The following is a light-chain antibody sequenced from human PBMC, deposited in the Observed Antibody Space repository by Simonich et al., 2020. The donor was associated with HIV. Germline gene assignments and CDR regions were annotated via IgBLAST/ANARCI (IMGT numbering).Light chain of an antibody. J-gene: IGKJ3*01. CDR3: QQYNNWPSPFT. V-gene: IGKV3-15*01. CDR1: QSVGSN. CDR2: GAS. Sequence: EIVMTQSPATLSVSPGERATLSCRASQSVGSNLAWYQQKPGQAPRLLIYGASTRATDIPARFSASGSGTEFTLTISSMQSEDFAVYYCQQYNNWPSPFTFGPGTKVDIK.